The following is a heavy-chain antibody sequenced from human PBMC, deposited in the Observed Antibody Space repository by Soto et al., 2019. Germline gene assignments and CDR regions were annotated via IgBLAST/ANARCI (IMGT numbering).Heavy chain of an antibody. V-gene: IGHV3-33*01. CDR2: IWYDGSNK. J-gene: IGHJ5*02. D-gene: IGHD6-19*01. CDR1: GFTFSSYG. Sequence: GGSLRLSCAASGFTFSSYGMHWVRQAPGKGLEWVAVIWYDGSNKYYADSVKGRFTISRDNSKNTLYLQMNSLRAEDTAVYYCERALAVAWFDPWGQGTLVTVSS. CDR3: ERALAVAWFDP.